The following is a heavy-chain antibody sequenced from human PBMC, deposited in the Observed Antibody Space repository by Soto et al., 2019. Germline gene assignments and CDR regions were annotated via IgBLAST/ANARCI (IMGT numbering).Heavy chain of an antibody. Sequence: QITLKESGPTLVKPTQTLTLTCTFSGFSLSTSGVGVGWIRQPPGKALEWLALIYWDDDKRYSPSLKSRLTITKDTSKNKVXXTMTNMDPVDTATYYCAHSLIGYYYDSSGSNWFDPWGQGTLVTVSS. CDR2: IYWDDDK. CDR3: AHSLIGYYYDSSGSNWFDP. D-gene: IGHD3-22*01. CDR1: GFSLSTSGVG. V-gene: IGHV2-5*02. J-gene: IGHJ5*02.